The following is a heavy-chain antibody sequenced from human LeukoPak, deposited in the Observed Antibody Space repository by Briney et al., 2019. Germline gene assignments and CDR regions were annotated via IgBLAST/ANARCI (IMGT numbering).Heavy chain of an antibody. CDR3: ARGTLADPGLDY. CDR1: GFTFSTYW. Sequence: GGSLRLSCTVPGFTFSTYWMTWARQAPGKGLEWVANIKQDGSETYYVDSVTGRFTLSRDNAYNSLYLQMGSLRADDTAVYYCARGTLADPGLDYWGQGTLVIVSS. J-gene: IGHJ4*02. V-gene: IGHV3-7*01. CDR2: IKQDGSET.